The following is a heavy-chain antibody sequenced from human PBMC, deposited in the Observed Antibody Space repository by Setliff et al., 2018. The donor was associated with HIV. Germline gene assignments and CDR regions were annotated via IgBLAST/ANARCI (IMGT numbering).Heavy chain of an antibody. V-gene: IGHV4-30-2*03. CDR3: ARHLAEADRYRFSRVHGALKY. CDR2: LDYSGTT. J-gene: IGHJ4*02. CDR1: GGSISSGGYS. Sequence: PSETLSLTCAVSGGSISSGGYSWSWIRQPPGKGLEWIGSLDYSGTTYYNPSLKSRVTIYVDTSKNQFSRRLNSVTAADTAVYYCARHLAEADRYRFSRVHGALKYWGQGALVTVSS. D-gene: IGHD3-16*02.